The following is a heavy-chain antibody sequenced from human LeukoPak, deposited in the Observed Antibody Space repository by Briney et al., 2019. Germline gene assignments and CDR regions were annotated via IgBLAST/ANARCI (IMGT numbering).Heavy chain of an antibody. Sequence: ESGPTLVNPTETLTLTCTVPGLSLNNARLGISWIRRPPGKALEWLAHIFSNDEKSYSPSLKTRLTISKDTSKSQVVLSMTNMDPVDTGTYFCARLYFGESFYDYWGHGTLVSVSS. J-gene: IGHJ4*01. CDR2: IFSNDEK. CDR3: ARLYFGESFYDY. D-gene: IGHD3-10*01. CDR1: GLSLNNARLG. V-gene: IGHV2-26*01.